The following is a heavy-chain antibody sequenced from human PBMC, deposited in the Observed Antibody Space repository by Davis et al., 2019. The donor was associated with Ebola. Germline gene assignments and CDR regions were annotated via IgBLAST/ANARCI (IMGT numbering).Heavy chain of an antibody. CDR1: GLIFSDHY. Sequence: PGGSLRLSCVASGLIFSDHYMDWVRQAPGKGLEWVSHITGSSDNIYYADPVKGRFSISSDNAQNSMFLQMNSLRDEDTALYFCVRDVYWYFDLWGRGTLVTVSS. CDR3: VRDVYWYFDL. CDR2: ITGSSDNI. V-gene: IGHV3-48*02. J-gene: IGHJ2*01.